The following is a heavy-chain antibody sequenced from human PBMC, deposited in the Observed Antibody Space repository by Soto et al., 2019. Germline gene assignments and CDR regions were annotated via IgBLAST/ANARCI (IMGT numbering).Heavy chain of an antibody. CDR2: VNPYSGNT. J-gene: IGHJ6*02. D-gene: IGHD6-6*01. CDR1: GYTFTSHD. Sequence: ASVKVSCKASGYTFTSHDIHWLRQASGQGLEWMGSVNPYSGNTAFAPKFQDRIAMTRDTSITTAYMELNSLSSGDTAVYFCSSLSSMDVWGQGTTVTVSS. CDR3: SSLSSMDV. V-gene: IGHV1-8*01.